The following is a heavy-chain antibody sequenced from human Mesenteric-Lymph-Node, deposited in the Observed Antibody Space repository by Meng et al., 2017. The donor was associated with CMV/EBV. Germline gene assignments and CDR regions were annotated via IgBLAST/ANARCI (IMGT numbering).Heavy chain of an antibody. J-gene: IGHJ4*02. CDR1: GYTFTGYY. D-gene: IGHD1-26*01. Sequence: ASVKVSCKASGYTFTGYYMNWVRQAPGQGLEWMGIINPSGVSRSYAQKFQGRVTMPTDTSTSTVYMELSGLKSEDTAVYYCARGRQWELLGTFDYWGQGTLVTVSS. CDR3: ARGRQWELLGTFDY. CDR2: INPSGVSR. V-gene: IGHV1-46*01.